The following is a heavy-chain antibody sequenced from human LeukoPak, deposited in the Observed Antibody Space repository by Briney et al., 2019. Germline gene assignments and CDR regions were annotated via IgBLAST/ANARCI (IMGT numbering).Heavy chain of an antibody. Sequence: GGSLRLSCAASGLTFNKYWMLWVRQAPGKGLESVSRINTDGTVTTYADSVKGRFTVSRDNADNTMFLQMNSVRDEDTAVYYCATKQWLAPPPDSWGQGTQVTVSS. V-gene: IGHV3-74*01. J-gene: IGHJ4*02. CDR3: ATKQWLAPPPDS. CDR2: INTDGTVT. CDR1: GLTFNKYW. D-gene: IGHD6-19*01.